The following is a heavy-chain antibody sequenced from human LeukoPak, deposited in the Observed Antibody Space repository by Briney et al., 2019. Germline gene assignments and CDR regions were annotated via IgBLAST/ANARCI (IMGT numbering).Heavy chain of an antibody. Sequence: SETLSLTCTVSGGSISSGGYYWSWIRQHPGKGLEWIGYIYYSGSTYYNPSLKSRVTISVDTSKNQFSLKLSSVTAADTAVYYCARGFIQLGLFDYWGQGTLVTVSS. V-gene: IGHV4-31*03. J-gene: IGHJ4*02. CDR3: ARGFIQLGLFDY. CDR1: GGSISSGGYY. D-gene: IGHD5-18*01. CDR2: IYYSGST.